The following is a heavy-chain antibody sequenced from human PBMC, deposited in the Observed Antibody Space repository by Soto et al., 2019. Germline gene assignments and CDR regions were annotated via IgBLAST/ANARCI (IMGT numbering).Heavy chain of an antibody. CDR2: IYYSGST. Sequence: QVQLQESGPGLVKPSETLSLTCTVSGGSISSYYWSWIRQPPGKGLEWIGYIYYSGSTNYNPYLKSRVTISVDTSKNQFSLKLSLKLSSVTAADTAVYYCARRWGDYFDYWGQGTLVTVSS. CDR3: ARRWGDYFDY. D-gene: IGHD3-16*01. V-gene: IGHV4-59*08. CDR1: GGSISSYY. J-gene: IGHJ4*02.